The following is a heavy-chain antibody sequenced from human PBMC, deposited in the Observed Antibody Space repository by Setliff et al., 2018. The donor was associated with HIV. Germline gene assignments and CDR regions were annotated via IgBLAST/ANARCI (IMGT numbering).Heavy chain of an antibody. CDR2: ISYDGSDK. V-gene: IGHV3-30*04. J-gene: IGHJ4*02. D-gene: IGHD7-27*01. CDR1: GFTFSNYA. CDR3: AKDRWGGKPYYFDY. Sequence: PGGSLRLSCAASGFTFSNYAMHWVRQAPGQGLEWVAVISYDGSDKYYADSVKGRFTISRDNSKNTLYLQMNSLRAEDTAMYYCAKDRWGGKPYYFDYWGQGTLVTVSS.